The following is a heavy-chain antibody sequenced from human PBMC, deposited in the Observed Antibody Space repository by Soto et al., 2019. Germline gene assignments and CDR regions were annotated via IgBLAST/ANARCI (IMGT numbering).Heavy chain of an antibody. CDR2: ISAGGDTT. CDR3: ERRV. V-gene: IGHV3-23*01. CDR1: GFTFSNYP. Sequence: EVQVSESGGGLVQPGGSLRLSCATSGFTFSNYPMNWVRQAPGKGLEWVSGISAGGDTTYYADSVKGRFTIFRDNSKNSVSLQMNSLRVEDTAVYYCERRVWGQGTLVTVSS. J-gene: IGHJ4*02.